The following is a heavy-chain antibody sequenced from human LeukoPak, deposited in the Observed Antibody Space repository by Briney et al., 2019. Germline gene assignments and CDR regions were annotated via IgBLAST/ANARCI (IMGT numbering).Heavy chain of an antibody. CDR1: GFAFSSYS. D-gene: IGHD5-18*01. J-gene: IGHJ4*02. Sequence: PGGSLRLSCAASGFAFSSYSMNWVRQAPGKGLEWVSSISSSSSYIYYADSVKGRFTISRDNAKNSLYLQMNSVRAEDTAVYYCARDGSYGDFDYWGQGTLVTVSS. CDR2: ISSSSSYI. V-gene: IGHV3-21*01. CDR3: ARDGSYGDFDY.